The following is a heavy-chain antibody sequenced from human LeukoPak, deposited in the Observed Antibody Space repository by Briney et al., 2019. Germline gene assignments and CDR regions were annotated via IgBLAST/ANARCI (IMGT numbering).Heavy chain of an antibody. J-gene: IGHJ4*02. D-gene: IGHD6-19*01. V-gene: IGHV3-30*02. Sequence: GGSRRLSCAASGFTFSSYGMHWVRQAPGKGLEWVAFIRYDGSNKYDADSVKGRFTISRDNSKNTLYLQMNSLRAEDTAVYYCAKGRYSSGWYYFDYWGQGTLVTVSS. CDR1: GFTFSSYG. CDR3: AKGRYSSGWYYFDY. CDR2: IRYDGSNK.